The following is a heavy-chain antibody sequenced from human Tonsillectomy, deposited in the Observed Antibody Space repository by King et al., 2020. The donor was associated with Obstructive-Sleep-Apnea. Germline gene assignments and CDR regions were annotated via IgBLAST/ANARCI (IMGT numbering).Heavy chain of an antibody. J-gene: IGHJ5*02. CDR3: TIDIPLGEVFGELWKLRAPGFDH. V-gene: IGHV1-18*01. Sequence: VQLVESGAEVKKPGASVKVSCKASGYTFTNYGISWVRQAPGQGLEWMGWISAYNGNTNYAQKLQGRVTMTTDTSTSTAYMDLRSLRSDETAVYYCTIDIPLGEVFGELWKLRAPGFDHWGQGTLVTVSS. CDR1: GYTFTNYG. CDR2: ISAYNGNT. D-gene: IGHD3-10*01.